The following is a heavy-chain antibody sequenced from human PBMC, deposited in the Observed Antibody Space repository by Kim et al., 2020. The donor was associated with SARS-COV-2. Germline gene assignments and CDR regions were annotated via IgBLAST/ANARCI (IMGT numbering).Heavy chain of an antibody. Sequence: GGSLRLSCAASGFAFSNSGMHWVRQTPGKGLEWVAVIARDGSNDYYADSVKGRFTISRDNFKNTLYLQMNSLRAEDTAIYYCAKEKMMVTIYGGFDYRGQGALVTVSS. J-gene: IGHJ4*02. CDR1: GFAFSNSG. D-gene: IGHD3-16*01. V-gene: IGHV3-30*18. CDR2: IARDGSND. CDR3: AKEKMMVTIYGGFDY.